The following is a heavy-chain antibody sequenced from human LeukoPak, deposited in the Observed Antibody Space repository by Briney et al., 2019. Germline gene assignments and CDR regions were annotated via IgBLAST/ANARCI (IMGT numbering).Heavy chain of an antibody. CDR1: GFTFSSYG. CDR3: ARDANYGDYDPVIYYMDV. V-gene: IGHV3-30*02. D-gene: IGHD4-17*01. Sequence: PGGSLRLSCAASGFTFSSYGMHWVRQAPGKGLEWVAFTRFDGSIKYYADSVKGRFTISRDNAKNSLFLQMNSLRAEDTAVYYCARDANYGDYDPVIYYMDVWGKGTTVTVSS. CDR2: TRFDGSIK. J-gene: IGHJ6*03.